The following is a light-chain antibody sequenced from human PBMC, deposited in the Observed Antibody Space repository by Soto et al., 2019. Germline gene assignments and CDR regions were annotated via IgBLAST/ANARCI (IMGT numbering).Light chain of an antibody. Sequence: QSVLTQPPSVSAAPGQRVTISCSGSNSNIANNYVSWYQHLPGTAPKLLIYDNHKRPSGIPDRFSGSKSDTSATLGITGLQTGDEADYYCATWDSRLSEGVFGGGTKLTVL. J-gene: IGLJ2*01. V-gene: IGLV1-51*01. CDR3: ATWDSRLSEGV. CDR1: NSNIANNY. CDR2: DNH.